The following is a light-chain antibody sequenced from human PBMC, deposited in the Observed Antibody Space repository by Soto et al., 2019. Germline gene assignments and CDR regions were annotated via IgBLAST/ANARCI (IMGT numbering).Light chain of an antibody. V-gene: IGKV4-1*01. CDR2: WAS. CDR1: QSVLYSSNNKNY. Sequence: DIVMTQSPDSLAVSLGERATINCKSSQSVLYSSNNKNYLGWYQQKPGHPPRLLIYWASTRESGVPDRFSGSGSGTDFTLTISSLPAEDVAVYYCQQYYSTPRTFGGGTKVEIK. J-gene: IGKJ4*01. CDR3: QQYYSTPRT.